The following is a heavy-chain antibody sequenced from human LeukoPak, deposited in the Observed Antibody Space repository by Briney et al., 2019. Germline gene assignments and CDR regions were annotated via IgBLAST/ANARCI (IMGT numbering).Heavy chain of an antibody. V-gene: IGHV1-18*01. J-gene: IGHJ4*02. Sequence: ASVKVSCKASGYTXTSYGISWARQAPGQGLEWMGWISAYNGNTNYAQKLQGRVTMTTNTSTSTAYMELRSLRSDDTAVYYCARRDSSGYYYAFDYWGQGTLVTVSS. CDR1: GYTXTSYG. CDR2: ISAYNGNT. D-gene: IGHD3-22*01. CDR3: ARRDSSGYYYAFDY.